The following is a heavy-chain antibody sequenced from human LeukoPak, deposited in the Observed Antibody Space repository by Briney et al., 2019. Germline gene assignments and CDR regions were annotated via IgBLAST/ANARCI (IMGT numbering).Heavy chain of an antibody. CDR1: GFTFSSYT. CDR3: ARARSSSSWYSDY. CDR2: ISPSSSSI. Sequence: GGSLRFSCAASGFTFSSYTMNWVRQAPGKGLEWVSCISPSSSSIYFADSVKGRFTISRDNAKNSLYLQMNSLRAEDTAVYYCARARSSSSWYSDYWGQGTLVTVSS. V-gene: IGHV3-21*01. J-gene: IGHJ4*02. D-gene: IGHD6-13*01.